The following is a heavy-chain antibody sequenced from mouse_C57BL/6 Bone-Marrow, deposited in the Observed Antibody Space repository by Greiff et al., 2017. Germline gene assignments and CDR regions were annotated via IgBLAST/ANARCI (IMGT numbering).Heavy chain of an antibody. CDR3: AKEGDYSNYVGWYFDV. V-gene: IGHV2-4*01. D-gene: IGHD2-5*01. CDR1: GFSLTSYG. Sequence: VQLVESGPGLVQPSQSLSITCTVSGFSLTSYGVHWVRQPPGKGLEWLGVIWSGGSTDYNAAFISRLSISKDNSKSQVFFKMNSLQADDTAIYYCAKEGDYSNYVGWYFDVWGTGTTVTVSS. J-gene: IGHJ1*03. CDR2: IWSGGST.